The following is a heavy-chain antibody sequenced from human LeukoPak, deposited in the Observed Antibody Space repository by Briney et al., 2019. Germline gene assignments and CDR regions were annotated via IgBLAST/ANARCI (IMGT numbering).Heavy chain of an antibody. V-gene: IGHV4-34*01. CDR3: ARPYYDFWRGYYTGFDY. J-gene: IGHJ4*02. CDR2: INHRGST. CDR1: GGSLSGYY. Sequence: KPSEALSLTCAVYGGSLSGYYWGGIRQPPGKGLDGIGEINHRGSTNYNPFLKSRATISVDTSKHQFSPKLSSVPAAGTAVYYCARPYYDFWRGYYTGFDYWGQGTLVTVSS. D-gene: IGHD3-3*01.